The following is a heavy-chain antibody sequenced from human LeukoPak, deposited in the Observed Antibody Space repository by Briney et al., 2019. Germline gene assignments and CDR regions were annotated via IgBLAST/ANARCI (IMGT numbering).Heavy chain of an antibody. CDR2: TYYRSKWYN. CDR1: GDSVSSNSAA. V-gene: IGHV6-1*01. D-gene: IGHD6-13*01. Sequence: SQTLSLTCAISGDSVSSNSAAWNWIRQSPSRGLEWLGRTYYRSKWYNDYAVSVKSRITINPDTSKNQFSLQLNSVTPEDTAVYHCAIGYSSSWYPNWFDPWGQGTLVTVSS. CDR3: AIGYSSSWYPNWFDP. J-gene: IGHJ5*02.